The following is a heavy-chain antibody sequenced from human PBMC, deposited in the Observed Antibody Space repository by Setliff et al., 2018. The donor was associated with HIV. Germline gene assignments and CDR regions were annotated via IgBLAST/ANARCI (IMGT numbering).Heavy chain of an antibody. V-gene: IGHV1-3*03. D-gene: IGHD3-22*01. CDR2: LRTGTGDT. Sequence: ASVKVSCKASGYTFTSYSMHWVRQAPGQRLEWMGWLRTGTGDTSYSEKFQGRLTITRDTSASTAYMELSSLRSEDMAVYFCARSCRSSGYCHFDYWGQGTLVTVSS. J-gene: IGHJ4*02. CDR1: GYTFTSYS. CDR3: ARSCRSSGYCHFDY.